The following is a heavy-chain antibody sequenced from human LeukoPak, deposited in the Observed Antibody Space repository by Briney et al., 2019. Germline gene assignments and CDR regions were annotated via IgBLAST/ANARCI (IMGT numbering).Heavy chain of an antibody. CDR1: GGSFSNYC. CDR2: INDSGTI. V-gene: IGHV4-34*01. J-gene: IGHJ6*03. CDR3: ARRWNYGRNYYIDV. Sequence: SETLSLTCAVYGGSFSNYCWSWIRQSPGKGLEWIGEINDSGTINYNPSLMSRVTISVDKSKNQFSLKLSSVTAADTAVYYCARRWNYGRNYYIDVWGKGATVSVSS. D-gene: IGHD1-7*01.